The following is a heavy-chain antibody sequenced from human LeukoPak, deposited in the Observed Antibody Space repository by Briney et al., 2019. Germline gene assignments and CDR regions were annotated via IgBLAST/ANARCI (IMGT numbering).Heavy chain of an antibody. CDR3: ARGPMITFGGVIVTPYYFDY. Sequence: SQTLSLTCAVYGGSFSGYYWSWIRQPPGKGLEWIGEINHSGSTNYNPSLKSRVTISVDTSKNQFSLKLSSVTAADTAVYYCARGPMITFGGVIVTPYYFDYWGQGTLVTVSS. J-gene: IGHJ4*02. CDR2: INHSGST. V-gene: IGHV4-34*01. D-gene: IGHD3-16*02. CDR1: GGSFSGYY.